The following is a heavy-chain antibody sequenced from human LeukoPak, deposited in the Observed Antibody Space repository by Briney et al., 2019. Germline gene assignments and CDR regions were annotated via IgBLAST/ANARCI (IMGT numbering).Heavy chain of an antibody. V-gene: IGHV3-7*01. CDR1: GFTFSSYW. Sequence: PGGSLRLSCAASGFTFSSYWMSWVRQAPGKGLEWVANIKQDGSEKYYVDSVKGRFTISRDNAKNSLYLQMNSLRAEDTAVYYCARVSPYCSSTSCYYFDYWGQGTLVTVSS. J-gene: IGHJ4*02. CDR3: ARVSPYCSSTSCYYFDY. D-gene: IGHD2-2*01. CDR2: IKQDGSEK.